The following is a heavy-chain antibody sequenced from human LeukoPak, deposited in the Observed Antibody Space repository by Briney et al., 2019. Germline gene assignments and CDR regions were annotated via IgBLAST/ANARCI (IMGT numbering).Heavy chain of an antibody. CDR1: GISFRSYG. D-gene: IGHD2-21*02. CDR3: VRVVTVSNTDPAFDI. Sequence: GSLRLSCAASGISFRSYGMRWVRQAPGKGLEWVTFIWYDASNKYYAESVKGRFTISRDNSRNTVFLQMNSLRAEDTAVYYCVRVVTVSNTDPAFDIWGQGTMVTVSS. J-gene: IGHJ3*02. CDR2: IWYDASNK. V-gene: IGHV3-33*01.